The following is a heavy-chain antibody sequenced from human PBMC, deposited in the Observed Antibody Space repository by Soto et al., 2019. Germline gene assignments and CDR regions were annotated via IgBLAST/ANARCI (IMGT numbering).Heavy chain of an antibody. CDR3: ARDRFDFLSGYYCGMDV. CDR1: GFTFSSYE. Sequence: GGYPRLSCAASGFTFSSYEMNWVRQAPGKGLEWVSYISTSGSTIYYADSVKGRFTSSRDNAKDSLYLQMNSLRAEDTAVYYCARDRFDFLSGYYCGMDVWCQGTTVSVS. V-gene: IGHV3-48*03. J-gene: IGHJ6*02. CDR2: ISTSGSTI. D-gene: IGHD3-3*01.